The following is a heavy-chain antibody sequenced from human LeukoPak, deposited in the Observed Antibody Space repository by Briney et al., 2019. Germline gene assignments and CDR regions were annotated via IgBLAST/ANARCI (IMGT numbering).Heavy chain of an antibody. D-gene: IGHD1-20*01. Sequence: GGSLRLSCVTSGFTFNSYGFYWVRQAPGKGLEWVAVISYDGSKRYYADSVKGRFTISRDTSNKTAYLEMNSLRVDDTAVYYCARDVISRQMITLGLGFWGQGTLVTVSS. CDR1: GFTFNSYG. V-gene: IGHV3-30*03. CDR2: ISYDGSKR. J-gene: IGHJ4*02. CDR3: ARDVISRQMITLGLGF.